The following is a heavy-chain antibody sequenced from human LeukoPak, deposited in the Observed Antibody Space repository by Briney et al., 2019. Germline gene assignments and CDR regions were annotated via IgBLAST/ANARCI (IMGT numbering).Heavy chain of an antibody. V-gene: IGHV4-59*01. Sequence: SSETLSLTCTVSGGSISSYYWSWIRQPPGKGLERIGYIYYSGSTNYNPSLKSRVTISVDTSKNQFSLKLSSVTAADTAVYYCARETYYYGSGSYWFYYGMDVWGQGTTVTVSS. CDR3: ARETYYYGSGSYWFYYGMDV. D-gene: IGHD3-10*01. CDR1: GGSISSYY. CDR2: IYYSGST. J-gene: IGHJ6*02.